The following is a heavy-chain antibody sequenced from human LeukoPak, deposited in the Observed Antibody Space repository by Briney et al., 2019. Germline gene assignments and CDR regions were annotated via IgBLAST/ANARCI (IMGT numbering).Heavy chain of an antibody. D-gene: IGHD3-9*01. CDR1: GYTFTSYG. CDR3: ARGVLRYFDWSEDAFDI. J-gene: IGHJ3*02. V-gene: IGHV1-18*01. Sequence: GASVKVSCKASGYTFTSYGISWVRQAPGQGLEWMGWISAYNGNTNYAQKLQGRVTMTTDASTSTAYMELRSLRSDDTAVYYCARGVLRYFDWSEDAFDIWGQGTMVTVSS. CDR2: ISAYNGNT.